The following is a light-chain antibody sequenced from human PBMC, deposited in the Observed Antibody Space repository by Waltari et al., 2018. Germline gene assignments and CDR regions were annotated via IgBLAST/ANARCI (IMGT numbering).Light chain of an antibody. CDR1: QSILYRSNNENY. Sequence: DIVMTQSPDPLAVSLGERATINCTPSQSILYRSNNENYLAWYLQKPGQSPKLLINWASTRGSGVPHRFRGMGSGTDFTLTMSSLQAEDVAVYFCQQHYNTPLTFGGGTKVEIK. CDR2: WAS. V-gene: IGKV4-1*01. J-gene: IGKJ4*01. CDR3: QQHYNTPLT.